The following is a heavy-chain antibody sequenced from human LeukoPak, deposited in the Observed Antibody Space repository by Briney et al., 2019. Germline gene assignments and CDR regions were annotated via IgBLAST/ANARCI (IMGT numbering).Heavy chain of an antibody. D-gene: IGHD6-19*01. CDR3: AKCSGWFVRGKDYYYYYMDV. J-gene: IGHJ6*03. Sequence: GGSLRLSCAASGFTFSSYAMSWVRQAPGKGLEWVSNISGRGGSTHYADSVKGRFTISRDNSKDTLYLQMNSLRAEDTAVYYCAKCSGWFVRGKDYYYYYMDVWGKGTTVTVSS. CDR1: GFTFSSYA. V-gene: IGHV3-23*01. CDR2: ISGRGGST.